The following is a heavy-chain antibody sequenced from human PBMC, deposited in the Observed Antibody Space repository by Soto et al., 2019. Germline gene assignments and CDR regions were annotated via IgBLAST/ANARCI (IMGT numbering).Heavy chain of an antibody. CDR3: ARDYQGSGWYGYYFDY. CDR1: GGTFSSYT. V-gene: IGHV1-69*08. J-gene: IGHJ4*02. CDR2: IIPILGIA. Sequence: QVQLVQSEAEVKKPGSSVKVSCKASGGTFSSYTISWVRQAPGQGLEWMGRIIPILGIANYAQKFQGRVTITADKSTSTAYMELSSLRSEDTAVYYCARDYQGSGWYGYYFDYWGQGTLVTVSS. D-gene: IGHD6-19*01.